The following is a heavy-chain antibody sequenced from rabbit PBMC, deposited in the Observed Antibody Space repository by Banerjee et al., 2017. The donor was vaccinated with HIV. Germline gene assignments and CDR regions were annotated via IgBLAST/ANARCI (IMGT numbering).Heavy chain of an antibody. CDR2: IYAGKGTT. CDR3: ARAVYTAIDYKL. V-gene: IGHV1S45*01. Sequence: QEQLKETGGGLVQPGGSLTLSCKASGFDFSSYYMSWVRQAPGKGLEWIGIIYAGKGTTDYARWVNGRFTLSKTSSTTVTLQMTSLTAADTATFFCARAVYTAIDYKLWGPGTLVTVS. D-gene: IGHD7-1*01. J-gene: IGHJ4*01. CDR1: GFDFSSYYM.